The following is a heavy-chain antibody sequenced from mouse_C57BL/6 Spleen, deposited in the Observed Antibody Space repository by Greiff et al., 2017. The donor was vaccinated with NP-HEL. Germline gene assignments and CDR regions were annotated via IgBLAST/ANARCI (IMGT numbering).Heavy chain of an antibody. CDR1: GYSITSGYF. CDR2: ISYDGSN. Sequence: VQLKESGPGLVKPSQSLSLTCSVSGYSITSGYFWYWIRQFPGNKLEWMGYISYDGSNNYNPSLKNRISITRDTSKNQFFLKLNSVTTEDTATYYCAREEPYSNYDYWGKGTTLTVSS. D-gene: IGHD2-5*01. V-gene: IGHV3-6*01. CDR3: AREEPYSNYDY. J-gene: IGHJ2*01.